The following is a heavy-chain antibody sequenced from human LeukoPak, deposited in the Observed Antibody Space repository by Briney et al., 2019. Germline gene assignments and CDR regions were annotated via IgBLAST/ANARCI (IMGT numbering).Heavy chain of an antibody. J-gene: IGHJ4*02. D-gene: IGHD6-13*01. CDR3: WRGDRSSSYATSEGYYFDY. V-gene: IGHV1-2*02. CDR2: INPNSGCT. CDR1: VYTFTGYY. Sequence: AVPVSCQASVYTFTGYYLDWLGQAPAQGREWMGVINPNSGCTDYLQKFQGRGTMTRNTSIVTASMEPNGLRSDDTDVCYFWRGDRSSSYATSEGYYFDYWGPGTLVTVSS.